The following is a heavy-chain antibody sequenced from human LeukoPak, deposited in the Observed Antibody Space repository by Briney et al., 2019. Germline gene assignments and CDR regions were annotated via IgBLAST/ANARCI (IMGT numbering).Heavy chain of an antibody. CDR2: INHSGST. CDR1: GGSFSGYY. J-gene: IGHJ4*02. CDR3: ARGHPLYCSGGSCYSQNYFDY. V-gene: IGHV4-34*01. Sequence: SETLSLTCAVYGGSFSGYYWSWIRQPPGEGLEWIGEINHSGSTNYNPSLKSRVTISVDTSKNQFSLKLSSVTAADTAVYYCARGHPLYCSGGSCYSQNYFDYWGQGTLVTVSS. D-gene: IGHD2-15*01.